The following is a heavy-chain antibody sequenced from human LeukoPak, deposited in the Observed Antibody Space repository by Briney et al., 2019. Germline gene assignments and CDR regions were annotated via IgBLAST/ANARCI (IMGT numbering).Heavy chain of an antibody. CDR3: ARDPQNRVEPFDY. CDR2: INHSGST. V-gene: IGHV4-34*01. CDR1: GGSFSGYY. Sequence: PSETLSLTCAVYGGSFSGYYWSWIRQPPGKGLEWIGEINHSGSTNYNPSLKSRVTISVDTSRNQFSLKLSSVTAADTAVYYCARDPQNRVEPFDYWGQGTLVTVSS. J-gene: IGHJ4*02.